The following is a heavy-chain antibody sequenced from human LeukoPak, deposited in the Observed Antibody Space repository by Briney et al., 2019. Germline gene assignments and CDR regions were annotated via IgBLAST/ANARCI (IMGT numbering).Heavy chain of an antibody. CDR2: ICAYNGNT. CDR1: GYTLTTYP. D-gene: IGHD2-2*01. CDR3: AREGDTISN. Sequence: ASVKDSCKAPGYTLTTYPISWARQAPGQGREWMGWICAYNGNTNYAQKLQGRVIMTTNTSTSTASMELRSLRSDDTAVYYCAREGDTISNWGQGTLVTVSS. V-gene: IGHV1-18*01. J-gene: IGHJ4*02.